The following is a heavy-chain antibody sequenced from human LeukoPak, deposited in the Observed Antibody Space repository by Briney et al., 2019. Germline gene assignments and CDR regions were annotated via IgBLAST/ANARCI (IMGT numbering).Heavy chain of an antibody. Sequence: PSETLSLTCTVSGGSISSYYWSWIRQPSGKGLEWIGYIYYSGSTNYNPSLKSRVTISVDTSKNRFSLKLSSVTAADTAVYYCARSRGYSSSWDQFDYWGQGTLVTVSS. CDR3: ARSRGYSSSWDQFDY. CDR1: GGSISSYY. V-gene: IGHV4-59*01. J-gene: IGHJ4*02. CDR2: IYYSGST. D-gene: IGHD6-13*01.